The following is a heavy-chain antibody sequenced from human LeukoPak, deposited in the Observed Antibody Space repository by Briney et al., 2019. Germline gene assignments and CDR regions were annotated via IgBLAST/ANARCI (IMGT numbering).Heavy chain of an antibody. CDR1: GGTFSSYA. Sequence: ASVKVSCKASGGTFSSYAISWVRQAPGQGLEWMGRIIPILGIANYAQKFQGRVTITADKSTSTAYMELSSLRSEDTAVYYCARDRSGPPAYYYYGMDVWGQGTTVTVSS. J-gene: IGHJ6*02. CDR2: IIPILGIA. D-gene: IGHD3-10*01. CDR3: ARDRSGPPAYYYYGMDV. V-gene: IGHV1-69*04.